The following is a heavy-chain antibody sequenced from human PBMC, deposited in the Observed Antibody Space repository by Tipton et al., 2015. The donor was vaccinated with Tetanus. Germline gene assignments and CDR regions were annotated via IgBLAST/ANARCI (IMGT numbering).Heavy chain of an antibody. CDR2: IYYSGST. V-gene: IGHV4-59*01. CDR1: GGSISSYF. Sequence: TLSLTCSVSGGSISSYFWSWIWQSPGQGLEWIGLIYYSGSTSYNPSLKSRVTISVDTSKNQLSLKLTSVTAADTAVYYCATMTPVDWYFDLWGRGTLVTVSS. D-gene: IGHD4-23*01. CDR3: ATMTPVDWYFDL. J-gene: IGHJ2*01.